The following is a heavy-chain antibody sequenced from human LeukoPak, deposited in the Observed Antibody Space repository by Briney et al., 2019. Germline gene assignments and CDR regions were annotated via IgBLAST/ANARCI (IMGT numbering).Heavy chain of an antibody. Sequence: QPGRSLRLSCAASGFTFSSYGMHWVRQAPGKGLEWVAVIWYDGSNKYYADSVKGRFTISRDNSKNTLYLQMNSLRAEDTAVHYCAKDHCYDSSGYLNWGQGTLVTVSS. CDR3: AKDHCYDSSGYLN. V-gene: IGHV3-33*06. J-gene: IGHJ4*02. CDR2: IWYDGSNK. D-gene: IGHD3-22*01. CDR1: GFTFSSYG.